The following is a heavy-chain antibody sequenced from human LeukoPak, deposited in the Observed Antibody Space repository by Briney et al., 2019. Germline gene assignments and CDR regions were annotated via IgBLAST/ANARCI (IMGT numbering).Heavy chain of an antibody. J-gene: IGHJ3*02. Sequence: SETLSLTCTVSGGSISSGGYYWSWIRQPPGKGLEWIGYIYHSGSTYYNPSLKSRVTISVDRSKNQFSLKLSSVTAADTAVYYCARDKVYSSSLDAFDIWGQGTMVTVSS. V-gene: IGHV4-30-2*01. CDR3: ARDKVYSSSLDAFDI. CDR2: IYHSGST. D-gene: IGHD6-6*01. CDR1: GGSISSGGYY.